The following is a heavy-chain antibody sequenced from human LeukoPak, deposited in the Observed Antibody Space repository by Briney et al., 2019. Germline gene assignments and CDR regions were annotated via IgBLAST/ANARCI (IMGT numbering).Heavy chain of an antibody. D-gene: IGHD3-3*01. CDR1: GFTFSSYT. Sequence: GGSLRLSCAASGFTFSSYTMNWVRQAPGKGLEWVSSISSSSSNIYYADSVKGRFTISRDNAKNSLYLQMTSLRAEDTAVYHCARDRAWNYFDYWGQGTLVTVSS. CDR3: ARDRAWNYFDY. CDR2: ISSSSSNI. V-gene: IGHV3-21*01. J-gene: IGHJ4*02.